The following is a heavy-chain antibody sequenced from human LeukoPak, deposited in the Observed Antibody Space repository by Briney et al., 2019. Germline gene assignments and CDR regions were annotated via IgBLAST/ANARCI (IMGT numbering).Heavy chain of an antibody. Sequence: SETLSLTCTVSGGSISSYHWIWIRQPPGKGLEWIGYIHYSGSTNYNPSLKSRVTTSVDTSKNQFSLKLSSVTAADTAVYYCARDTGTVVDYWGQGTLVTVSS. CDR2: IHYSGST. D-gene: IGHD4-23*01. V-gene: IGHV4-59*01. J-gene: IGHJ4*02. CDR3: ARDTGTVVDY. CDR1: GGSISSYH.